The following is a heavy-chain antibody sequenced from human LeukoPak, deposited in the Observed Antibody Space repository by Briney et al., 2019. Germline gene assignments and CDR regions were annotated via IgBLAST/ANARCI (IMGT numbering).Heavy chain of an antibody. D-gene: IGHD3-22*01. V-gene: IGHV4-38-2*01. CDR1: GYSISSGYY. CDR3: AIPSSSSGYDSYWYFDL. J-gene: IGHJ2*01. CDR2: IYHSGST. Sequence: KPSETLSLTCAVSGYSISSGYYWGWIRQPPGKGLEWIGSIYHSGSTYYNPSLKSRVTISVDTSKNQFSLKLSSVTAADTAVYYCAIPSSSSGYDSYWYFDLWGRGTLVTVSS.